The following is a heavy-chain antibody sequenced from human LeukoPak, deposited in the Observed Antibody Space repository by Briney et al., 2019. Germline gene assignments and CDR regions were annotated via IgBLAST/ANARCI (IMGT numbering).Heavy chain of an antibody. J-gene: IGHJ4*02. CDR3: ARREEEVVVFDY. Sequence: SETLSLTCTVSGGSISSYYWSWIRQPAGKGLEWIGRIYTSGSTNYNPSLKSRVTISIDTSRSQLSLRLSSVTAADTAVYYCARREEEVVVFDYWGQGTLVTVSS. CDR1: GGSISSYY. CDR2: IYTSGST. D-gene: IGHD3-22*01. V-gene: IGHV4-4*07.